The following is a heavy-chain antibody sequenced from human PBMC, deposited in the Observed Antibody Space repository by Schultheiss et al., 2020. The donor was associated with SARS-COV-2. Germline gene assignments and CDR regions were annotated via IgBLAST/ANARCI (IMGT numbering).Heavy chain of an antibody. V-gene: IGHV3-23*01. D-gene: IGHD6-19*01. CDR1: GFTFNIYA. Sequence: GGSLRLSCATSGFTFNIYAMSWVRQAPGKGLEWVSTMTGSGYNTYYADSLKGRFSISRDIPKNTLYLQMKSLRAEDTAVYYCARENIAVAGKGWFDPWGRGTLVTVSS. CDR3: ARENIAVAGKGWFDP. CDR2: MTGSGYNT. J-gene: IGHJ5*02.